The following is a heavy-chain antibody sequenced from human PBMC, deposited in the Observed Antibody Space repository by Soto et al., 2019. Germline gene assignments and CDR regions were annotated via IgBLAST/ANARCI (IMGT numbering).Heavy chain of an antibody. J-gene: IGHJ6*02. V-gene: IGHV1-24*01. CDR2: FDPEDGET. CDR1: GYTLTELS. Sequence: VKVSCKVSGYTLTELSMHWVRQAPGKGLEWMGGFDPEDGETIYAQKFQGRVTMTEDTSTDTAYMELSSLRSEDTAVYYCATDLYTAMAVSRYYYGMDVWGQGTTVTVS. D-gene: IGHD5-18*01. CDR3: ATDLYTAMAVSRYYYGMDV.